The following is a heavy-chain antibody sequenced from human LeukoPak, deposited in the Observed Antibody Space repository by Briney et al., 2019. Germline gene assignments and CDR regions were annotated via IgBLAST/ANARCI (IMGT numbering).Heavy chain of an antibody. D-gene: IGHD3-22*01. CDR2: IYNSGNS. Sequence: KPSETLSLTCTVSGGSISTNNWCWIRQPAGKGLEWIGRIYNSGNSNYSPSLQSRVTMSADTSKNQFSLKLSSVTAADTAVYYCARGTFDSSGYYLFDYWGQGTLVTVSS. CDR1: GGSISTNN. CDR3: ARGTFDSSGYYLFDY. V-gene: IGHV4-4*07. J-gene: IGHJ4*02.